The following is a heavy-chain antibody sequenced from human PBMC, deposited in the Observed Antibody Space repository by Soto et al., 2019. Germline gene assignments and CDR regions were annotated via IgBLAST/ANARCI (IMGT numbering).Heavy chain of an antibody. D-gene: IGHD3-22*01. CDR3: AKDTDNYYDSSGYYNNLGFDY. V-gene: IGHV3-43*01. Sequence: GGSLRLSCAASGFTFDDYTMHWVRQAPGKGLEWVSLISWDGGSTYYADSVKGRFTISSDNSKNSLYLQMNSLRTEDTALYYCAKDTDNYYDSSGYYNNLGFDYWGQGTLVTVSS. CDR2: ISWDGGST. CDR1: GFTFDDYT. J-gene: IGHJ4*02.